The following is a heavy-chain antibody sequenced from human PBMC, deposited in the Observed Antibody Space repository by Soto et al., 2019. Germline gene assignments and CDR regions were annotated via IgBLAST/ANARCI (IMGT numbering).Heavy chain of an antibody. CDR1: DGSISSGGYY. J-gene: IGHJ4*02. Sequence: LSLTCTVSDGSISSGGYYWSWIRQHPGKGLEWIGYIYYSGSSYYSPSLKSRVTISVDTSKNQFSLKLRSVTAADTAVYYCARSNFDFWSGYSQGYSDYWGQGTLVTVSS. D-gene: IGHD3-3*01. V-gene: IGHV4-31*03. CDR2: IYYSGSS. CDR3: ARSNFDFWSGYSQGYSDY.